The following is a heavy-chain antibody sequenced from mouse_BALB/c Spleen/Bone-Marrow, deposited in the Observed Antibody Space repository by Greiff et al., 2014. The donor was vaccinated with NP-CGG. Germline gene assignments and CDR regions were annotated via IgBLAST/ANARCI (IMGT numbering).Heavy chain of an antibody. CDR1: GYTFTSYY. Sequence: QLQQSGAELVKPGASVKLSCKASGYTFTSYYMYWVKQRPGQGLEWIGEINPNNDGTNFNEKFKSKATLTVDKSSSTAYMQLSSLTSEDSAVYYCARAAYDPYAMDYWGQGTSVTVSS. J-gene: IGHJ4*01. V-gene: IGHV1S81*02. CDR2: INPNNDGT. CDR3: ARAAYDPYAMDY. D-gene: IGHD2-3*01.